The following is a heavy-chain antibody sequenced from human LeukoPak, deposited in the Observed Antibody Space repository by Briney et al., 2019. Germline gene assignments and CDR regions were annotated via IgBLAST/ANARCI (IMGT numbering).Heavy chain of an antibody. J-gene: IGHJ3*02. V-gene: IGHV4-59*01. CDR1: GGSISSYY. D-gene: IGHD3-22*01. CDR2: IYYSGST. CDR3: ARLVYYDSSGYYYAFDI. Sequence: SETLSLTCTVSGGSISSYYWSWIRQPPGKGLEWIGYIYYSGSTNYNPSLKSRVTISVDTSKNQFSLKLSSVTAADTAVYYCARLVYYDSSGYYYAFDIWGQGTMVTVSS.